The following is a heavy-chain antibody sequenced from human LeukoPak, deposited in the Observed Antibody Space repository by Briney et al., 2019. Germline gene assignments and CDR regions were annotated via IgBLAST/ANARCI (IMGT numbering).Heavy chain of an antibody. D-gene: IGHD5-24*01. CDR3: ARHVRLATMEGAFDI. CDR2: IYYSGST. J-gene: IGHJ3*02. CDR1: GGSISSSSYY. V-gene: IGHV4-39*01. Sequence: PSETLSLTCTVSGGSISSSSYYWGWIRQPPGKGLEWIGSIYYSGSTYYNPSLKSRVTISVDTSKNQFSLKLSSVTAADTAVYYCARHVRLATMEGAFDIWGQGTMVTVSS.